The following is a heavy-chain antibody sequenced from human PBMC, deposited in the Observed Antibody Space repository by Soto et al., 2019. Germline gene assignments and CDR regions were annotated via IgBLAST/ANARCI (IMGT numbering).Heavy chain of an antibody. CDR1: GGSISSYY. CDR3: AREGGTGDGTDV. CDR2: IYYSGST. Sequence: SETLSLTCTVSGGSISSYYWSWIRQPPGKGLEWIGYIYYSGSTNYNPSLKSRVTISVDTSKNQFSLKLSSVTAADTAVYYCAREGGTGDGTDVWGQGTTVTVSS. D-gene: IGHD1-26*01. V-gene: IGHV4-59*01. J-gene: IGHJ6*02.